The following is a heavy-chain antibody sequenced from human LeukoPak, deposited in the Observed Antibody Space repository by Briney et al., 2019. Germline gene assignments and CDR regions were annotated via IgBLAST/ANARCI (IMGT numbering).Heavy chain of an antibody. CDR1: GDSLSSYL. Sequence: PSETLSLTCTVSGDSLSSYLWSWIRQPPGKGLEWIGFVSDTGSASYNPSLKSRLTISVDPSKNQFSLKLNSVSPADTALYYGARSHNGPQYGNFDFWGQGSLVTVSS. J-gene: IGHJ4*02. D-gene: IGHD2-8*01. V-gene: IGHV4-59*01. CDR2: VSDTGSA. CDR3: ARSHNGPQYGNFDF.